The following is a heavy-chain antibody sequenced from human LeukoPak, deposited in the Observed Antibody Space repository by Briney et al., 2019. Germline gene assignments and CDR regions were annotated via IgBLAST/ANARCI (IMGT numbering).Heavy chain of an antibody. CDR3: STEDKYCTTTTCADY. V-gene: IGHV1-2*02. CDR2: MRPASGDS. CDR1: GYTFTGHY. D-gene: IGHD2-2*01. Sequence: ASVKVSCKASGYTFTGHYMHWVRQAPGQGLEWMGYMRPASGDSNFAQKFQDRVTMTRDTSISTAYLELSRLTSDDTAVYYCSTEDKYCTTTTCADYWGQGTLVTVSS. J-gene: IGHJ4*02.